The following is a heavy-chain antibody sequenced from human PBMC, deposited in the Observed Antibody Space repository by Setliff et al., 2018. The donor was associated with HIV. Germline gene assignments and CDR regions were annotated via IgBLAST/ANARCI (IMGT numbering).Heavy chain of an antibody. J-gene: IGHJ4*02. CDR2: IKPDGTEK. D-gene: IGHD2-21*02. CDR3: AACSGDCF. V-gene: IGHV3-7*01. Sequence: GGSLRLSCAASGFTFSSYAMHWVRQAPGKGLEWVANIKPDGTEKNYMDSVKGRFTISRDNAKRSLYLQMSSLRAEDTAVYYCAACSGDCFWGQGTLVTVSS. CDR1: GFTFSSYA.